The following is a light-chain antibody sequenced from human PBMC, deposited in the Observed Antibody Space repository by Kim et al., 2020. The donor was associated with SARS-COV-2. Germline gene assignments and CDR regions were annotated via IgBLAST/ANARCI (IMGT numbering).Light chain of an antibody. CDR2: DVS. Sequence: QSALTQPRSVSGSPGQSVTISCTGTSNDVGRYNSVSWYQQHPGKAPQFMIYDVSKRPSGVPDRFSGSKSGNTASLTISGLQAEDEADYYCAVWDDSLKQGVFGGGTQLTVL. J-gene: IGLJ3*02. V-gene: IGLV2-11*01. CDR1: SNDVGRYNS. CDR3: AVWDDSLKQGV.